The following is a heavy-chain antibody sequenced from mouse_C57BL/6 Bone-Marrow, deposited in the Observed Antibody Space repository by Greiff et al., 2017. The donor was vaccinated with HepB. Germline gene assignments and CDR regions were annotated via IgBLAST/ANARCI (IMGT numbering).Heavy chain of an antibody. V-gene: IGHV15-2*01. D-gene: IGHD2-1*01. Sequence: QVQLQQSGSELRSPGSSVKLSCKDFDSEVFPIAYMSWVRQKPGHGFEWIGGILPSIGRTIYGEKFEDKATLDADTLSNTAYLELNSLTSEDSAIYYCARGIYYGNYGVFFDYWGQGTTLTVSS. J-gene: IGHJ2*01. CDR1: DSEVFPIAY. CDR3: ARGIYYGNYGVFFDY. CDR2: ILPSIGRT.